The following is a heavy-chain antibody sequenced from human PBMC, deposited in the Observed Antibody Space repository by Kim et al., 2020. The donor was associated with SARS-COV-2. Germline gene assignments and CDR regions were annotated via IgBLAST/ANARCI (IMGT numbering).Heavy chain of an antibody. CDR1: GFTFRYHS. Sequence: GGSLRLSCEASGFTFRYHSLYWVRQAPCKGPVWLSGIRYNSANTYYADSVKGRFTISRDNSKNTLSLHMNSLRIDDTGLYYCATDWDPW. V-gene: IGHV3-30-3*01. CDR2: IRYNSANT. J-gene: IGHJ5*02. CDR3: ATDWDP.